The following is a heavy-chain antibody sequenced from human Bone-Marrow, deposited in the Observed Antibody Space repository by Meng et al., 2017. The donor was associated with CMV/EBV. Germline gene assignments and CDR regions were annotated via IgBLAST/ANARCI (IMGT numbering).Heavy chain of an antibody. Sequence: GSLKISCAASGFTFSDYYMSWIRQAPGKGLEWVSSISSSSSYIYYADSVKGRFTISRDNAKNSLYLQMNSLRAEDTAVYYCVRPAGGWFDFDYWGQGTLVTVSS. D-gene: IGHD6-19*01. CDR3: VRPAGGWFDFDY. CDR1: GFTFSDYY. CDR2: ISSSSSYI. J-gene: IGHJ4*02. V-gene: IGHV3-11*06.